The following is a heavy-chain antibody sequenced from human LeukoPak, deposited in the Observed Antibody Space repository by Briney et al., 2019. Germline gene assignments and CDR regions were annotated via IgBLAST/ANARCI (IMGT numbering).Heavy chain of an antibody. V-gene: IGHV4-38-2*02. Sequence: SETLSLTCTVSGYSITSGYNWAWIRQPPGKVLEWIGSIYHSGSTYYNPSLKSRVTISVDRSKNQFSLKLSSVTAADTAVYYCASTYYYDSSGYYDLGYFDYWGQGTLVTVSS. CDR1: GYSITSGYN. CDR3: ASTYYYDSSGYYDLGYFDY. D-gene: IGHD3-22*01. CDR2: IYHSGST. J-gene: IGHJ4*02.